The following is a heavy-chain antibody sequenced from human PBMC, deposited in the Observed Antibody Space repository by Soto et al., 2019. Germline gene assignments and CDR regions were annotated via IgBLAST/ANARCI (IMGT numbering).Heavy chain of an antibody. CDR3: ARGKGNYQTFDS. CDR1: GGSISSYY. D-gene: IGHD4-4*01. J-gene: IGHJ4*02. Sequence: KTSETLSLTCTVSGGSISSYYWSWIRQPPGKGLEWIGYIYYSGSTTYNPSLRSRVTMSVDTSKNQFSLRLSSVTAADTAVYYCARGKGNYQTFDSWGQGTQVTVSS. CDR2: IYYSGST. V-gene: IGHV4-59*01.